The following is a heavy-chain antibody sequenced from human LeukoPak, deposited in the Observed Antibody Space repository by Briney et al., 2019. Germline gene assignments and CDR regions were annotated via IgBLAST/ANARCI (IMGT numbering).Heavy chain of an antibody. CDR2: INPNSGGT. D-gene: IGHD6-19*01. V-gene: IGHV1-2*02. Sequence: ASVKVSCKASGYSFTGHYMHWVRQAPGQGLEWMGWINPNSGGTNYAQKFQGRVTMTRDTSISTAYMELSRLRSDDTAVYYCARVHYRWLAFDYWGQGTLVTVSS. CDR1: GYSFTGHY. J-gene: IGHJ4*02. CDR3: ARVHYRWLAFDY.